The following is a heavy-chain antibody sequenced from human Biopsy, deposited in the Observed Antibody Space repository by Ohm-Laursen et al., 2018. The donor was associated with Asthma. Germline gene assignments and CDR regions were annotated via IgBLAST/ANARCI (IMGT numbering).Heavy chain of an antibody. V-gene: IGHV4-31*03. CDR2: IHHSGTS. D-gene: IGHD3-22*01. J-gene: IGHJ4*02. CDR3: ARIPRRSGSYFVDY. CDR1: GDSITSGGCC. Sequence: TLSLTCTVSGDSITSGGCCWNWIRQHPGKGLEWIGYIHHSGTSYFIPSLKSRVSFSRDTSKNQFSLRLSSVTAADTAMYYCARIPRRSGSYFVDYWGQGTLVTVSS.